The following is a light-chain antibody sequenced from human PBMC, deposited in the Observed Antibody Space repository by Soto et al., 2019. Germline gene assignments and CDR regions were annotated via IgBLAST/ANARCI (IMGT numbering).Light chain of an antibody. V-gene: IGLV2-14*01. CDR3: SSYTSSSTPV. J-gene: IGLJ2*01. CDR2: DVS. CDR1: SSDVGGYNY. Sequence: QSALTQPASVSGSPGQSITISCTGTSSDVGGYNYVSWYQQHPGKAPKLMIYDVSNRPSGVSNRFSGSKSGNTASLTISGLQAGGEGYYYCSSYTSSSTPVFGGGTKLTVL.